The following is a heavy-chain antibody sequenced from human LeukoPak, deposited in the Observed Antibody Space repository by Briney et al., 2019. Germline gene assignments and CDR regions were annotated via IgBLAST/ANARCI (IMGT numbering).Heavy chain of an antibody. CDR3: AKSRDFDSVVVTAFDY. Sequence: GTLRLSCAASGFSFSSYGMSWVRQAPGKGLEWVSAISGGGVTTYYADSVKGRFTFSRDNSKNTLYLQMNSLRAEDTAVYYCAKSRDFDSVVVTAFDYWGRGTLVTVSS. V-gene: IGHV3-23*01. J-gene: IGHJ4*02. CDR2: ISGGGVTT. D-gene: IGHD2-21*02. CDR1: GFSFSSYG.